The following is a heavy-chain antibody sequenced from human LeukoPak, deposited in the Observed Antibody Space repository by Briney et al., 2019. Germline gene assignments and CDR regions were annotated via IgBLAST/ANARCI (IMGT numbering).Heavy chain of an antibody. J-gene: IGHJ4*02. CDR1: GFTFSSYG. V-gene: IGHV3-33*08. Sequence: PGGSLRLSCAASGFTFSSYGIHWVRQAPGKGLEWVAVIWYDGSNKYYADSVKGRFTISRDNSKNTLYLQMNSLRAEDTAVYYCARDGRLDDIAAAGRGGFDYWGQGTLVTVSS. D-gene: IGHD6-13*01. CDR2: IWYDGSNK. CDR3: ARDGRLDDIAAAGRGGFDY.